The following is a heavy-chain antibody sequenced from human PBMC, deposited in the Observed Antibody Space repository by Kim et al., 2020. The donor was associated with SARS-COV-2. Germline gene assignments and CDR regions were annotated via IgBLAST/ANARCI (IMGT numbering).Heavy chain of an antibody. CDR2: ISRDGGRT. D-gene: IGHD4-17*01. CDR3: AKDSGYGDLYIFDI. CDR1: GFSFDDYT. J-gene: IGHJ3*02. Sequence: GGSLRLSCAASGFSFDDYTMHWVRQAPGKGLEWVSLISRDGGRTYYVDSVKGRFTISRDNSKNSLSLQMNSLRTEDTALYYCAKDSGYGDLYIFDIWGPGTTVIVSS. V-gene: IGHV3-43*01.